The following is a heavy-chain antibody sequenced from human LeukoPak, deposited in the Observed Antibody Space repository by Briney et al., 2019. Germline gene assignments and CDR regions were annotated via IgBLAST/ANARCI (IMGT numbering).Heavy chain of an antibody. V-gene: IGHV3-21*04. CDR3: ARDGEYCGGDCQFGI. Sequence: GGSLRLSCAASGFTFSSYSMNWVRQAPGKGLEWVSSISSSSSYIYYADSVKGRFTISRDNAKNSLYLQMNSLRAEDTAVYYCARDGEYCGGDCQFGIWGQGTMVTVSS. D-gene: IGHD2-21*01. CDR1: GFTFSSYS. J-gene: IGHJ3*02. CDR2: ISSSSSYI.